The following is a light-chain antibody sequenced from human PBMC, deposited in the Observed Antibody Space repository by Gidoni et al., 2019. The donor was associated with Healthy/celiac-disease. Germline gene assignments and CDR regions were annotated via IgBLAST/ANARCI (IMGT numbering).Light chain of an antibody. J-gene: IGLJ2*01. CDR2: YDS. CDR1: NIGSKS. CDR3: QVWDSSSDHPVV. Sequence: SYVLTQPPSVSVAPGKTARITCGGKNIGSKSVHWYQQKAGQAPVLVSYYDSDRPSGIPERFSGSNSGNTATLTISRVEAGDEADYYCQVWDSSSDHPVVFGGGTKLTVL. V-gene: IGLV3-21*04.